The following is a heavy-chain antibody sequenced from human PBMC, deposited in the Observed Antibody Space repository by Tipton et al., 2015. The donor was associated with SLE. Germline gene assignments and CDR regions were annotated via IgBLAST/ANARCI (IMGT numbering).Heavy chain of an antibody. V-gene: IGHV4-30-2*01. CDR1: GGSISSGGYS. CDR2: IYHSGST. D-gene: IGHD6-19*01. Sequence: TLSLTCAVSGGSISSGGYSWSWIRQPPGKGLEWIGYIYHSGSTYYNPSLKSRVTISVDRSKNQFSLKLSSVTAADTAVYYCASWGSGWYFYWGQGTLVTVSS. CDR3: ASWGSGWYFY. J-gene: IGHJ4*02.